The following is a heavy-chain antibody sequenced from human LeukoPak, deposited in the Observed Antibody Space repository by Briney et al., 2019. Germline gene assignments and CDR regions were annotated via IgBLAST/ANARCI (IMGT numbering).Heavy chain of an antibody. D-gene: IGHD5-24*01. J-gene: IGHJ4*02. CDR3: ARGWLQSGFDY. Sequence: SQTLSLTCAISGDIVSNNDGGWNWIRQSPSRGLEWLGRTYYNSKWYNDYAVSVKSRMTINPDTSKNQFSLQLNSVTPEDTAVYYCARGWLQSGFDYWGQGSLVPVSS. V-gene: IGHV6-1*01. CDR2: TYYNSKWYN. CDR1: GDIVSNNDGG.